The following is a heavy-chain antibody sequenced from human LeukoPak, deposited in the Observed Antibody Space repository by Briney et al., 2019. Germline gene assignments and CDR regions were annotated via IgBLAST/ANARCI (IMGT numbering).Heavy chain of an antibody. Sequence: SETLFLTCTVSGGSISSGDYYWSWIRQPPGKGLEWIGYIYYSGSTYYNPSLKSRVTISVDTSKNQFSLKLSSVTAADTAVYYCARVEYSYGLGFDYWGQGTLVTVSS. V-gene: IGHV4-30-4*01. CDR2: IYYSGST. D-gene: IGHD5-18*01. J-gene: IGHJ4*02. CDR1: GGSISSGDYY. CDR3: ARVEYSYGLGFDY.